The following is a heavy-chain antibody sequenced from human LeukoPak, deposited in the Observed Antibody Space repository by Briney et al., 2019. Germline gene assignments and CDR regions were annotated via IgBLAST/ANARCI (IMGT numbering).Heavy chain of an antibody. D-gene: IGHD6-13*01. V-gene: IGHV1-46*01. CDR2: INPSGGST. J-gene: IGHJ4*02. Sequence: ASVKVSCKASGYTFTSYGISWVRQAPGQGLEWMGIINPSGGSTSYAQKFQGRVTMTRDMSTSTVYMELSSLRSEDTAVYYCARDGYSSSWYGRIGYWGQGTLVTVSS. CDR3: ARDGYSSSWYGRIGY. CDR1: GYTFTSYG.